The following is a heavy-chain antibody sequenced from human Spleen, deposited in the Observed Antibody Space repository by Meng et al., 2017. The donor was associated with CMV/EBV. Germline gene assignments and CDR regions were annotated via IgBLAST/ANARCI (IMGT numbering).Heavy chain of an antibody. J-gene: IGHJ4*02. CDR1: GFTFSSYG. D-gene: IGHD6-6*01. V-gene: IGHV3-30*02. Sequence: GESLKISCAASGFTFSSYGMHWVRQAPGKGLEWVAVIWYDGSNKYYADSVKGRFTISRDNSKNTLYLQMNSLRAEDTAVYYCAKMRPARQSHYFDYWGQGTLVTVSS. CDR3: AKMRPARQSHYFDY. CDR2: IWYDGSNK.